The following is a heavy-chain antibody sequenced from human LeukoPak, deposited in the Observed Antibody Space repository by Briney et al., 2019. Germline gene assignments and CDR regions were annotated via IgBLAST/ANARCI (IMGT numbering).Heavy chain of an antibody. J-gene: IGHJ4*02. CDR2: IKQDGSQK. V-gene: IGHV3-7*02. D-gene: IGHD2-15*01. CDR1: GFTFSNYW. Sequence: GGSLRLSCATSGFTFSNYWMTWVRQAPGRGLEWVANIKQDGSQKYYVDSVKGRFTISRDNSENTLYLQMNSLRAEDTAVYYCARNDYSHYWGQGTLVTVSS. CDR3: ARNDYSHY.